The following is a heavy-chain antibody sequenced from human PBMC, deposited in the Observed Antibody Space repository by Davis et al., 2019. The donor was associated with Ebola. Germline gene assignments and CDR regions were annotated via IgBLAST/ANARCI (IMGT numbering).Heavy chain of an antibody. V-gene: IGHV3-64*01. Sequence: PGGSLRLSCATSGFTFSAYAMHWVRQAPGKGLEHVSVISSNGYNTYYASSVKGRFIISRDNSKNTLYLQMGSLGAEDGAVYYCARALRGGNYVHGMDVWGQGTTVTVSS. D-gene: IGHD1-26*01. CDR2: ISSNGYNT. CDR3: ARALRGGNYVHGMDV. CDR1: GFTFSAYA. J-gene: IGHJ6*02.